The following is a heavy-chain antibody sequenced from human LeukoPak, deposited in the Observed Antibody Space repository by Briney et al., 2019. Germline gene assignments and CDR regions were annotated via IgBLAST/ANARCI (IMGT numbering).Heavy chain of an antibody. CDR2: INHSGST. J-gene: IGHJ4*02. CDR1: GGSFSGYY. CDR3: AREGGPFRPLDY. V-gene: IGHV4-34*01. D-gene: IGHD2/OR15-2a*01. Sequence: SETLSLTCAVYGGSFSGYYWSWIRQPPGKGLEWIGEINHSGSTNYNPSLKSRVTISVDTSKNQFSLKLSSVTAADTAVYYCAREGGPFRPLDYSGQGTLVTVSS.